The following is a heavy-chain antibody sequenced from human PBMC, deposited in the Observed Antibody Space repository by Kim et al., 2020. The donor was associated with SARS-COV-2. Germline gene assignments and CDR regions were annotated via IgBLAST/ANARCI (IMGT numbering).Heavy chain of an antibody. V-gene: IGHV3-11*06. D-gene: IGHD3-22*01. J-gene: IGHJ4*02. Sequence: SVKERLTISRDNDKNSLFLQMNSLRAEDTAVYYCVRAGHYDSSGYLRDFDYWGQGTMVTVSS. CDR3: VRAGHYDSSGYLRDFDY.